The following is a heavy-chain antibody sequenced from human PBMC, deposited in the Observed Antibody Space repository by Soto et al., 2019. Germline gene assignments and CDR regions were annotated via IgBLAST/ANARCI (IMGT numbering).Heavy chain of an antibody. CDR1: GYTFTSYY. Sequence: ASVKVSCKASGYTFTSYYMHWVRQAPGQGLEWMGIINPSGGSTSYAQKFQGRVTITADESTSTAYMELSSLRSEDTAVYYCARGYGDYALGYYFDYWGQGTLVTVSS. V-gene: IGHV1-46*01. CDR3: ARGYGDYALGYYFDY. CDR2: INPSGGST. D-gene: IGHD4-17*01. J-gene: IGHJ4*02.